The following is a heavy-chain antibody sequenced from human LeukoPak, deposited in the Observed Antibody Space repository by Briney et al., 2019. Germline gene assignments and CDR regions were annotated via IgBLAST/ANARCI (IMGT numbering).Heavy chain of an antibody. CDR1: GFNFSSYS. V-gene: IGHV3-7*01. CDR2: IKQDGSEK. CDR3: ARDTYYYDSSGYYLEFDY. J-gene: IGHJ4*02. D-gene: IGHD3-22*01. Sequence: PGGSLRLSCAASGFNFSSYSMNWVRQAPGKGLEWVAHIKQDGSEKYYVDSVKGRFTISRDNAKNSLYLQMNSLRAEDTAVYYCARDTYYYDSSGYYLEFDYWGQGTLVTVSS.